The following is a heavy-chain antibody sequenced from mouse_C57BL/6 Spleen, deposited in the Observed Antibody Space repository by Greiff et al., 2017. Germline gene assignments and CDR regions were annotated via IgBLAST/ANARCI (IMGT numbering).Heavy chain of an antibody. D-gene: IGHD2-4*01. CDR1: GYSITSGYY. J-gene: IGHJ3*01. Sequence: EVHLVESGPGLVKPSQSLSLTCSVTGYSITSGYYWNWIRQFPGNKLEWMGYISYDGSNNYNPSLKNRISITRDTSKNQFFLKLNSVTTEDTATYYCARAYDYDPAWFAYWGQGTLVTVSA. V-gene: IGHV3-6*01. CDR2: ISYDGSN. CDR3: ARAYDYDPAWFAY.